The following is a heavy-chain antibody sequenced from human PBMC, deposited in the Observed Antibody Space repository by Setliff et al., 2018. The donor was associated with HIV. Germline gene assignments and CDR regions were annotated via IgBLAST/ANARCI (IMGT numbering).Heavy chain of an antibody. CDR1: GYTFTDYY. D-gene: IGHD3-22*01. CDR3: ATDYNYYDNSGPILRRGDAFDI. Sequence: ASVKVSCKVSGYTFTDYYMHWVQQAPGKGLEWMGGFDPEDGETIYAQKFQGRVTMTEDTSTDTAYMELSSLRSEDTAVYYCATDYNYYDNSGPILRRGDAFDIWGQGTMVTVSS. V-gene: IGHV1-24*01. CDR2: FDPEDGET. J-gene: IGHJ3*02.